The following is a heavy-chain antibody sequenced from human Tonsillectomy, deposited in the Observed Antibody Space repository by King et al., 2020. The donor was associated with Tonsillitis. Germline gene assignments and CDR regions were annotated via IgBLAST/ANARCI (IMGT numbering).Heavy chain of an antibody. CDR1: GYTFTTDS. J-gene: IGHJ4*02. D-gene: IGHD5-12*01. V-gene: IGHV1-46*03. CDR3: TRVGPTTDY. Sequence: VQLVESGAEVKKPGASVKVSCKSSGYTFTTDSMHWVRQAPGQGLEWRGIINPNGGRTNYAQRFQGRVTMTGDTSTSTVYMGLSSLRSEDTAVYYCTRVGPTTDYWGQGTLVTVSS. CDR2: INPNGGRT.